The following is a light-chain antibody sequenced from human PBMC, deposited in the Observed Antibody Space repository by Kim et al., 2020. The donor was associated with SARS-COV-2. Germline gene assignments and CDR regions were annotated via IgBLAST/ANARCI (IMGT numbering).Light chain of an antibody. CDR1: QSISSN. CDR3: QQYDNWPPLT. J-gene: IGKJ4*01. CDR2: GAS. V-gene: IGKV3D-15*01. Sequence: EIVMTQSPATLSVSPGEGATLSCRASQSISSNLAWYQQRPGQAPSLLIFGASTRATGIPARFIGSGSGTEFSLTISSLQSEDSAVYFCQQYDNWPPLTFGGGTKVDIK.